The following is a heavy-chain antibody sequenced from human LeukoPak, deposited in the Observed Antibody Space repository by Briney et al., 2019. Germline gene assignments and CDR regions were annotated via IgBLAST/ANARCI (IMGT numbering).Heavy chain of an antibody. CDR2: VSGSAGRT. V-gene: IGHV3-23*01. CDR3: AENRGHCVDGVCHNYYYMDV. Sequence: GGSLRLSCAASGFTFSSFAMTWVRQAPGKGLEWVSTVSGSAGRTDYADSVKGRFTISRDNLKNTLYLQMNGLRAEDTAVYYCAENRGHCVDGVCHNYYYMDVWGRGTTVTVSS. CDR1: GFTFSSFA. D-gene: IGHD2-8*02. J-gene: IGHJ6*03.